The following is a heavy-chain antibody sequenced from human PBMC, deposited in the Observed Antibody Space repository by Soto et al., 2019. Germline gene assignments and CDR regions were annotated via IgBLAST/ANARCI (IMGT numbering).Heavy chain of an antibody. CDR3: ARVDIVVVPAASGDLWRFDP. Sequence: PGGSLRLSCAASGFTFSDYYMSWIRQAPGKGLEWVSYISSSGSTIYYADSVKGRFTISRDNAKNSLYLQMNSLRAEDTAVYYCARVDIVVVPAASGDLWRFDPWGQGTQVTVSS. CDR2: ISSSGSTI. D-gene: IGHD2-2*03. J-gene: IGHJ5*02. V-gene: IGHV3-11*01. CDR1: GFTFSDYY.